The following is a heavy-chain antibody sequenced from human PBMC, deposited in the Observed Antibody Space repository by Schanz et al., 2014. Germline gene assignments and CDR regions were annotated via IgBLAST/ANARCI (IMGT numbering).Heavy chain of an antibody. D-gene: IGHD3-10*01. J-gene: IGHJ4*02. CDR2: IYYSGNT. Sequence: LQLQESGSGLMKPSQTLSLTCAVSGGSISSGGYSWNWIRQSPGKGLEWIGYIYYSGNTYYNPALKKRVAISVGRSKSQLSLRLDSVTAADTAVYYCALREKPYGPFASWGQGALVTVSS. V-gene: IGHV4-30-2*06. CDR1: GGSISSGGYS. CDR3: ALREKPYGPFAS.